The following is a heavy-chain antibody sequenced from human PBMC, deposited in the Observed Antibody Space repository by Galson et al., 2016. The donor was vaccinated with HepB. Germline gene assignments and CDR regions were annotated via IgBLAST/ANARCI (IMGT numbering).Heavy chain of an antibody. CDR1: GGSIRRSNW. V-gene: IGHV4-4*02. CDR3: ATGEGSIAVAGYPDY. D-gene: IGHD6-19*01. J-gene: IGHJ4*02. Sequence: SETLSLTCAVSGGSIRRSNWWSWVRQPPGKGLEWIGEIHHSGSTTYNPSLNSRVTIPLDKSNNQLSLKLSSMTAADTAFYYCATGEGSIAVAGYPDYWGQGTLVTVSS. CDR2: IHHSGST.